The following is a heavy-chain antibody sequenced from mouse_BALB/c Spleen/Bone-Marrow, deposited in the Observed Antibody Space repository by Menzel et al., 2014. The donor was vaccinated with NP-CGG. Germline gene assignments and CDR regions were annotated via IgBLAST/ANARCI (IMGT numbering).Heavy chain of an antibody. D-gene: IGHD2-12*01. J-gene: IGHJ4*01. Sequence: EVHLVESGGGLVKLGGSLKLSCAASGFTFRSYYMSWVRQTPEKRLELVAAINSNGGSTYYPDTVKGRFTISRDNAKNTLYLQMSSLKSEDTALYYCARLGNDDAMDYWGQGTSVTVSS. CDR3: ARLGNDDAMDY. CDR2: INSNGGST. CDR1: GFTFRSYY. V-gene: IGHV5-6-2*01.